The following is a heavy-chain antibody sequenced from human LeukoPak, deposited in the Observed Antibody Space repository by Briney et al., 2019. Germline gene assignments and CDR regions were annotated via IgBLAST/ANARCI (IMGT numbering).Heavy chain of an antibody. CDR1: GFTFSSYA. J-gene: IGHJ5*02. CDR3: AKLIGYSSRWFDP. D-gene: IGHD5-18*01. Sequence: GGSLRLSCAASGFTFSSYAMSWGRQAPGTGLEWVSAISGSGGSTYYADSVKGRFTISRDNSKNTLYLQVNSLRAEDTAVYYCAKLIGYSSRWFDPWGQGTLVTVSS. CDR2: ISGSGGST. V-gene: IGHV3-23*01.